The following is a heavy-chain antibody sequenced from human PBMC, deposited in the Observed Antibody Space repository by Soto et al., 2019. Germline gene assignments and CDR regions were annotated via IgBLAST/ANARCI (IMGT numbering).Heavy chain of an antibody. V-gene: IGHV4-30-4*01. CDR1: GGSISSGDYY. D-gene: IGHD3-10*01. J-gene: IGHJ4*02. CDR3: ARDRGVREPDFDY. CDR2: IYYSGST. Sequence: PSETLSLTCTVSGGSISSGDYYWSWIRQPPGKGLEWIGYIYYSGSTYYNPSLKSRVTISVDTSKNQFSLKLSSVTAADTAVYYCARDRGVREPDFDYWGQVTLVTVSS.